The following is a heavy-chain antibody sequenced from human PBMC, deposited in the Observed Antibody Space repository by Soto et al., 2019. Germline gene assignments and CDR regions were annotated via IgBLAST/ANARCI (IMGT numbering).Heavy chain of an antibody. CDR1: GGSFSGYY. D-gene: IGHD2-2*01. V-gene: IGHV4-34*01. Sequence: QVQLQQWGAGLLKPSETLSLTCAVYGGSFSGYYWSWIRQPPGKGLEWIGEINHSGSPNYNPSLKSRVTISVDTSKNQFSLKLSSVTAADTAVYYCARVRGYCSSTSCYGRAFDIWGQGTMVTVSS. J-gene: IGHJ3*02. CDR2: INHSGSP. CDR3: ARVRGYCSSTSCYGRAFDI.